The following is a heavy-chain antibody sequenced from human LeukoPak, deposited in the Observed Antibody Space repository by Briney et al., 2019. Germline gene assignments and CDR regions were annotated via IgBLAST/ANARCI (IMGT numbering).Heavy chain of an antibody. V-gene: IGHV1-2*02. J-gene: IGHJ4*02. CDR1: GYTFTGYY. CDR2: INPNSGGT. Sequence: ASVKVSCKASGYTFTGYYMHWVRQAPGRGLEWMGWINPNSGGTNYAQKFQGRVTMTRDTSISTAYMELSRLRSDDTAVYYCAKPGYSYGYYFDYWGQGTLVTVSS. CDR3: AKPGYSYGYYFDY. D-gene: IGHD5-18*01.